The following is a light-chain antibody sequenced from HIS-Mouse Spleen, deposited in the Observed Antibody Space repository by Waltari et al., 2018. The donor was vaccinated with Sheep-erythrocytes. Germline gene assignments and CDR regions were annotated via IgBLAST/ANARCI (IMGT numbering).Light chain of an antibody. V-gene: IGLV2-23*01. Sequence: QSALTQPASVSGSPGQSITLSCTGNSSDVGGYNLVSWYQPHPGKAPKPMIYEGSKRPSGVSNRFSGSKSGNTASLTISGLQAEDEADYYCCSYAGSSTPWVFGGGTKLTVL. CDR1: SSDVGGYNL. J-gene: IGLJ3*02. CDR3: CSYAGSSTPWV. CDR2: EGS.